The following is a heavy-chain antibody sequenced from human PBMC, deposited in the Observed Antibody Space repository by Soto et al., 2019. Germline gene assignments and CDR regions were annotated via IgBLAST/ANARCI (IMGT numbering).Heavy chain of an antibody. J-gene: IGHJ4*02. D-gene: IGHD1-26*01. CDR2: IKEDGSQK. CDR1: GFTFSSYA. Sequence: GGSLRLSCAASGFTFSSYAMHWVRQAPGKGLEWVANIKEDGSQKYYVDSVKGRFTISRDNAKNSLYLQMNSLRAEDTAVYYCARHQVGYRVTDYWGQGTLVTVSS. CDR3: ARHQVGYRVTDY. V-gene: IGHV3-7*01.